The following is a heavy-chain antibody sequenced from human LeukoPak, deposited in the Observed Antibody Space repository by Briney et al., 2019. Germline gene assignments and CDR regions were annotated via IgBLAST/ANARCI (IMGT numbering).Heavy chain of an antibody. D-gene: IGHD6-19*01. V-gene: IGHV3-48*03. Sequence: PGGSVRLSCAASGFTFSSSEMNWVRQGPGKGLEWISYISGTGGTIYYADSVKGRFSFSRDNAKRSLYLQMNSLRAEDTAVYYCAREASSGWDDYFDYWGQGTLVTVSS. CDR2: ISGTGGTI. CDR1: GFTFSSSE. CDR3: AREASSGWDDYFDY. J-gene: IGHJ4*02.